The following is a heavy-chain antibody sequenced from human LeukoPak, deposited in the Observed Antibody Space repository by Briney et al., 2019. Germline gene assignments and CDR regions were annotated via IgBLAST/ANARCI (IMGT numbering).Heavy chain of an antibody. Sequence: GGSLRPSCAASGFTFGNYAMSWVRQAPGKGLEWVSGISDGGDSTYYGDSVKGRFTMFRDNSKNTLYLQMNSLRVEDTAVYYCATSERITTHGTLDEYFQHWGQGTLVTVSS. CDR3: ATSERITTHGTLDEYFQH. J-gene: IGHJ1*01. V-gene: IGHV3-23*02. CDR1: GFTFGNYA. CDR2: ISDGGDST. D-gene: IGHD1-1*01.